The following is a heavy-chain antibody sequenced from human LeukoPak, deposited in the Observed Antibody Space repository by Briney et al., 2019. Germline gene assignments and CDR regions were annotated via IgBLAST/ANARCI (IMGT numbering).Heavy chain of an antibody. CDR3: AKSRSGMAAAGHNWFDP. J-gene: IGHJ5*02. V-gene: IGHV3-23*01. CDR1: GLTFSDYY. D-gene: IGHD6-13*01. Sequence: PGGSLRLSCAASGLTFSDYYMSWIRQAPGKGLEWVSAISGSGGSTYYADSVKGRFTISRDNSKNTLYLQMNSLRAEDTAVYYCAKSRSGMAAAGHNWFDPWGQGTLVTVSS. CDR2: ISGSGGST.